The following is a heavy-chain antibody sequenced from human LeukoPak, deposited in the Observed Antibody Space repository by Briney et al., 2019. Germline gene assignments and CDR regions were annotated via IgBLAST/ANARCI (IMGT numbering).Heavy chain of an antibody. J-gene: IGHJ4*02. CDR1: GFNFNTHW. Sequence: GGSLRLSCTVSGFNFNTHWMYWIRQAPGKGLVWVSRISSDVSDTTYADSVKGRFTISRDNAKNTLYLQMNSLRAEDTAVYYCARVYRIGYSSGWYPNWGQGTLVTVSS. CDR3: ARVYRIGYSSGWYPN. V-gene: IGHV3-74*01. D-gene: IGHD6-19*01. CDR2: ISSDVSDT.